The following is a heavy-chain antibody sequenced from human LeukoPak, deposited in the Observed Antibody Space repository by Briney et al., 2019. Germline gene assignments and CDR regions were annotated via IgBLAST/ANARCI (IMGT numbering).Heavy chain of an antibody. CDR3: ARQGTYSSAIGMGY. V-gene: IGHV1-46*02. CDR1: GYTFNNHY. CDR2: INPSGGST. Sequence: ASVKVSCKASGYTFNNHYMYWVRQAPGQGLEWMGVINPSGGSTSYAQRFQGRVTMTRDTSTRTVYMEVNSLRSEDTAVYYCARQGTYSSAIGMGYWGQGTLVTVSS. D-gene: IGHD6-19*01. J-gene: IGHJ4*02.